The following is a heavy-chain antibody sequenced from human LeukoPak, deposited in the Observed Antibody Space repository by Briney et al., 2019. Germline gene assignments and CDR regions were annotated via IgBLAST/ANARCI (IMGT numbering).Heavy chain of an antibody. D-gene: IGHD5-18*01. Sequence: ASVKVSCKASGYTFTGYYMHWVRQAPGQGLEWMGWINPNSGGTNYAQKFQGRVTMTRDTSISTAYMELSRLRSDDTAVYYCARDRGYSYGFGYYYYMDVWGKGTTVTVSS. CDR1: GYTFTGYY. J-gene: IGHJ6*03. CDR3: ARDRGYSYGFGYYYYMDV. V-gene: IGHV1-2*02. CDR2: INPNSGGT.